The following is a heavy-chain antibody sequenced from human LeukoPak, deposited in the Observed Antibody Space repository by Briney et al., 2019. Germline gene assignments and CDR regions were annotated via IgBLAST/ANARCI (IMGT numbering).Heavy chain of an antibody. V-gene: IGHV1-69*04. Sequence: SVKVSCKASGGTFSSYAISWVRQAPGQGLEWMGRIIPILGIANYAQKFQDRVTITADKSTSTAYMELSSLRSEDTAVYYCARGLSDTAKGDGFDPWGQGTLVTVSS. J-gene: IGHJ5*02. CDR3: ARGLSDTAKGDGFDP. CDR1: GGTFSSYA. D-gene: IGHD5-18*01. CDR2: IIPILGIA.